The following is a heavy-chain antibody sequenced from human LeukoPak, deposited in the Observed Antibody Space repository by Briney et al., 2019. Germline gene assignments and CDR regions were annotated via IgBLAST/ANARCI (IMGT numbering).Heavy chain of an antibody. CDR1: GFTFSSYG. D-gene: IGHD5-18*01. CDR3: ARDGRYSYGTGAFDY. V-gene: IGHV3-33*01. J-gene: IGHJ4*02. Sequence: GGSLRLSCAASGFTFSSYGMHWVRQAPGKGLEWVAVIWYDGSNKYYADSVKGRFTISRDNSKNTLYLQMNSLRAEDTAVYYCARDGRYSYGTGAFDYWGQGTLVTVSS. CDR2: IWYDGSNK.